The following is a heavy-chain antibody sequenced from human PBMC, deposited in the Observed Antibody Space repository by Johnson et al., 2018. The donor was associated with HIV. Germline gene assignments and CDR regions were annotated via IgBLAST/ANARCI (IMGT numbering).Heavy chain of an antibody. CDR1: GFTFSNAW. CDR2: IKSKTDGGTT. D-gene: IGHD5-12*01. Sequence: EVQLVESGGGLVKPGGSLRLSCAASGFTFSNAWMSWVRQAPGKGLEWVGRIKSKTDGGTTDYAAPVKGRFTISRDDSKNTLYLQINSLKTEDTAVYYCTTGWYSGYDLPNAFDIWGQGTMVTVSS. J-gene: IGHJ3*02. CDR3: TTGWYSGYDLPNAFDI. V-gene: IGHV3-15*01.